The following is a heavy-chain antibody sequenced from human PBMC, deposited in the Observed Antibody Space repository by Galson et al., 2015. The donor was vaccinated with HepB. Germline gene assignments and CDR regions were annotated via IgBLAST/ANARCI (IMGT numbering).Heavy chain of an antibody. J-gene: IGHJ3*02. CDR2: ISGSGGST. D-gene: IGHD3-10*01. Sequence: SLRLSCAASGFTFSSYAMSWVRQAPGKGLEWVSAISGSGGSTYYADSVKGRFTISRDNSKNTLYLQMNSLRAEDTAVYYCAKSVWFGENAFDIWGQGTMVTVSS. V-gene: IGHV3-23*01. CDR3: AKSVWFGENAFDI. CDR1: GFTFSSYA.